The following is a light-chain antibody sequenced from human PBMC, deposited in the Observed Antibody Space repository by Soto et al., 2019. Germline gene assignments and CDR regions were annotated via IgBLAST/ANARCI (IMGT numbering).Light chain of an antibody. J-gene: IGLJ1*01. Sequence: QPVLTQPASVSGSPGQSITISCTGTSSDVGGYNYVSWYQQHPGKAPKLMIYDVSNRPSGVSNRFSGSKSGNTASLTISGLQAEDEADYYCSSYTSSSTGVFGTGTKLTV. CDR2: DVS. V-gene: IGLV2-14*01. CDR3: SSYTSSSTGV. CDR1: SSDVGGYNY.